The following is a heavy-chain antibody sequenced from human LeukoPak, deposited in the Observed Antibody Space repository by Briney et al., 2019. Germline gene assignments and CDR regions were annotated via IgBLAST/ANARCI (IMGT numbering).Heavy chain of an antibody. J-gene: IGHJ4*02. Sequence: PSETLSLTCAVYGGSFSGYYWSWIRQPPGKGLEWIGEINHSGSTNYNPSLKSRVTISVDTSKNQFSLKLSSVTAADTAVYYCARRRVDSSSFYLAFDYWGQGTLVTVSS. CDR1: GGSFSGYY. D-gene: IGHD6-13*01. CDR3: ARRRVDSSSFYLAFDY. V-gene: IGHV4-34*01. CDR2: INHSGST.